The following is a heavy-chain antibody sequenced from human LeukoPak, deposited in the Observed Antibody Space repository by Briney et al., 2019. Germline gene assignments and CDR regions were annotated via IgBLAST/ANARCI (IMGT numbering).Heavy chain of an antibody. CDR1: GGSFSGYY. CDR3: ARGHSPVTTKVSYFQH. D-gene: IGHD4-17*01. CDR2: INHSGST. Sequence: SESLSLTCAVYGGSFSGYYWSWIRQPPGKGLEWIGEINHSGSTNYNPSLKSRVTILVDTSKNQFSLKLSSVTTADTAVYYCARGHSPVTTKVSYFQHWGQGTLVTVSS. V-gene: IGHV4-34*01. J-gene: IGHJ1*01.